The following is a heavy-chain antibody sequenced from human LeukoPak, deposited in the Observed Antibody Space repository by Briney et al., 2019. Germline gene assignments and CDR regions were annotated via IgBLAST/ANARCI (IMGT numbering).Heavy chain of an antibody. V-gene: IGHV4-39*01. CDR1: GDSIRSTSYY. CDR2: IYYSGNT. CDR3: ARRNSFYDSSGYFDH. J-gene: IGHJ4*02. Sequence: SETLSLTCTVSGDSIRSTSYYWGWLRQPPGKGLEWIGSIYYSGNTYYNPSLKSRVTIAVDTSKNQFSLTLNSVTAADTAVYYCARRNSFYDSSGYFDHWGRGTLVTVS. D-gene: IGHD3-22*01.